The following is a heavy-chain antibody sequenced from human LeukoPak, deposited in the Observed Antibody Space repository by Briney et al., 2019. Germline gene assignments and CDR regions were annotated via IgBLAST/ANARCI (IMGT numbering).Heavy chain of an antibody. J-gene: IGHJ4*02. D-gene: IGHD3-22*01. CDR1: GFTFSSYS. Sequence: GGSLRLSCAASGFTFSSYSMNWVRQAPGKGLEWVSSISSSSSYIYYADSVKGRFTISRDTAKKSLYLQMNRLRAEDTRVYFFSRWWDYYEGGLDYWGQGTLVTVSS. V-gene: IGHV3-21*01. CDR3: SRWWDYYEGGLDY. CDR2: ISSSSSYI.